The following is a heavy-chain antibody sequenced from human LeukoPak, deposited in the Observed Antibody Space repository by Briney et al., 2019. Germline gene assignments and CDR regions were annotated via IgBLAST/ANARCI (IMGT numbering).Heavy chain of an antibody. Sequence: ASVKVSCKASGYTFTSYDINWVRQATGQGLEWMGWMNPNSDNTGYAQKFQGRVTITRNTSISTAYMELSSLRSEDTAVYYCARGIALYYYYYMDVWGKGTTVTVSS. CDR2: MNPNSDNT. V-gene: IGHV1-8*01. CDR3: ARGIALYYYYYMDV. CDR1: GYTFTSYD. J-gene: IGHJ6*03.